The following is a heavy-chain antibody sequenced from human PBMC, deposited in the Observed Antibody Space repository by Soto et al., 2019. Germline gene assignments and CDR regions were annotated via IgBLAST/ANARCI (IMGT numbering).Heavy chain of an antibody. Sequence: KASETLSLTCTVSGGSISSSSYYWGWIRQPPGKGLEWIGSIYYSGSTYYNPSLKSRVTISVDTSKNQFSLKLSSVTAADTAVYYGARTSGPTLYYYYGMDVWGQGTTATVSS. V-gene: IGHV4-39*01. CDR2: IYYSGST. D-gene: IGHD1-26*01. CDR1: GGSISSSSYY. J-gene: IGHJ6*02. CDR3: ARTSGPTLYYYYGMDV.